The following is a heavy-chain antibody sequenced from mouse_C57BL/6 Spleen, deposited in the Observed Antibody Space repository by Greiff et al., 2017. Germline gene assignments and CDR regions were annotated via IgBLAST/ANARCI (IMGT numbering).Heavy chain of an antibody. CDR1: GYTFTNYW. CDR3: AREGGAMDY. Sequence: VQLQQSGAELVRPGTSVKMSCKASGYTFTNYWIGWAKQRPGHGLEWIGDIYPGGGYTNYNEKFKGKATLTADKSSSPAYMQISSLTSEDSAIYYCAREGGAMDYWGQGTSVTVSS. V-gene: IGHV1-63*01. CDR2: IYPGGGYT. J-gene: IGHJ4*01.